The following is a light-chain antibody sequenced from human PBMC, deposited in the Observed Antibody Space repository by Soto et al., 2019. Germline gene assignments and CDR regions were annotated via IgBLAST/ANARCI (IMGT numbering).Light chain of an antibody. V-gene: IGKV1-39*01. CDR2: GTS. Sequence: DIQMTQSPSSLSASVEDRVIITCRASQSISNHLNWYQQPPGKAPKLLIYGTSSLQSGVPSRFSGSGSGTDSTLTINSLRTEDFATYYCQQSFSTLTLGQGTRLEIK. CDR1: QSISNH. CDR3: QQSFSTLT. J-gene: IGKJ5*01.